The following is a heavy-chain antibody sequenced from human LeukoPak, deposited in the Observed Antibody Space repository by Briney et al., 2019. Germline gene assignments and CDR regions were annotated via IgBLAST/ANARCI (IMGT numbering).Heavy chain of an antibody. CDR2: ISSSSSNI. V-gene: IGHV3-48*01. CDR1: GFTFSKCA. D-gene: IGHD6-13*01. CDR3: ARDLSYGSSWYYYFDY. Sequence: GGSLRLSCTASGFTFSKCAMNWVRQAPGKGLEWVSYISSSSSNIHYADSVKGRFTISRDNAENSLYLQMSSLRAEDTAVYYCARDLSYGSSWYYYFDYWGQGTLVTVSS. J-gene: IGHJ4*02.